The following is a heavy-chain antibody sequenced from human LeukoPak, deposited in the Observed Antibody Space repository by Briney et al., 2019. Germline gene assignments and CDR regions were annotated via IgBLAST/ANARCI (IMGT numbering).Heavy chain of an antibody. CDR3: ASGDSSSWYSWFDP. V-gene: IGHV4-34*01. D-gene: IGHD6-13*01. CDR1: GGSFSGYY. J-gene: IGHJ5*02. Sequence: SETLSLTCAVYGGSFSGYYWSWTRQPPGKGLEWIGEINHSGSTNYNPSLKSRVAISVDTSKNQFSLKLSSVTAADTAVYYCASGDSSSWYSWFDPWGQGTLVTVSS. CDR2: INHSGST.